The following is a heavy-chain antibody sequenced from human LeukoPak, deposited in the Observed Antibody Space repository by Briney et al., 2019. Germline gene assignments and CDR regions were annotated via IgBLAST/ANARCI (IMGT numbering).Heavy chain of an antibody. J-gene: IGHJ4*02. CDR2: ISSSSSYI. CDR3: ARYGVRFGDFDY. D-gene: IGHD3-10*01. Sequence: GGSLRLSCAASGFTFSSYSMNWVRQAPGKGLEWVSSISSSSSYICYADSVKGRFTISRDNAKNSLYLQMNILRAEDTAVYYCARYGVRFGDFDYWGQGTLVTVSS. V-gene: IGHV3-21*01. CDR1: GFTFSSYS.